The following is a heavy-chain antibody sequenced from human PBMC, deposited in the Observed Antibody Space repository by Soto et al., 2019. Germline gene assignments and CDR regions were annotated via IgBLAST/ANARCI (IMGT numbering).Heavy chain of an antibody. Sequence: PGESLKISCKGSGYSFTTYWIAWVRQMPGKGLEWMGIIFPSDYDTRYSPSFQGQVTISADKSFSTAYLQWSSLKASDTAEYYCARQYGGVPTISMLCYGSWGQGTLVTVSS. CDR1: GYSFTTYW. J-gene: IGHJ5*02. D-gene: IGHD2-2*01. CDR2: IFPSDYDT. CDR3: ARQYGGVPTISMLCYGS. V-gene: IGHV5-51*01.